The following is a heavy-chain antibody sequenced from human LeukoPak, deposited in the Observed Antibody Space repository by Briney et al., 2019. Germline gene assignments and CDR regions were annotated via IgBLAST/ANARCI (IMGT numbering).Heavy chain of an antibody. D-gene: IGHD3-9*01. CDR3: AKSGFYDILTGYYAPLGAFDI. J-gene: IGHJ3*02. CDR2: ISGSGGST. V-gene: IGHV3-23*01. Sequence: LTEASLRLSYAPSGFTFSSYAMSWVRQALGKGLEWVSAISGSGGSTYYADSVKGRFTISRDNSKNTLYLQMNSLRAEDTAVYYCAKSGFYDILTGYYAPLGAFDIWGQGTMVTVSS. CDR1: GFTFSSYA.